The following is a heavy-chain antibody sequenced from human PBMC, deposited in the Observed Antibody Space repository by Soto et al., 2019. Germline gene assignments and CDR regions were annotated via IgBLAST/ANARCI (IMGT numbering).Heavy chain of an antibody. CDR3: ARNPYYYDSSGYSPGKFDY. Sequence: SVKVSCKASGFTFTSSAVQWVRQARGQRLEWIGWIVVGNANTNYAQKFQERVTITRDKSTSTAYMELSSLRSEDTAVYYCARNPYYYDSSGYSPGKFDYWGQGTLVTVSS. V-gene: IGHV1-58*01. CDR2: IVVGNANT. D-gene: IGHD3-22*01. CDR1: GFTFTSSA. J-gene: IGHJ4*02.